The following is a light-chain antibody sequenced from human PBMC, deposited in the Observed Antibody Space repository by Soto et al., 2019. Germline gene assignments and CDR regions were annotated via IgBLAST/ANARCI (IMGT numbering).Light chain of an antibody. J-gene: IGKJ5*01. CDR3: QQYGSPPIT. V-gene: IGKV3-20*01. Sequence: ILGTQSRATLSVSRKEGATLSCRANQAISSNLAWYQQKPGQAPRLLIYGASTRATGIPDRFSGSGSGTEFTLTISRLEPEDFTVYYCQQYGSPPITFGQGTRLEIK. CDR2: GAS. CDR1: QAISSN.